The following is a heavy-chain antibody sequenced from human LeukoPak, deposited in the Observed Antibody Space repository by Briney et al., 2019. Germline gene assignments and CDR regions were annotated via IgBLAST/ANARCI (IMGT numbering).Heavy chain of an antibody. CDR2: ISGSGGST. CDR3: AKKPRAAAAESTSIYLDY. CDR1: GFTFSSYA. V-gene: IGHV3-23*01. J-gene: IGHJ4*02. Sequence: PGGSLRLSCAASGFTFSSYAMSWVRQAPGKGLEWVSAISGSGGSTYYADSVKGRFTISRDNSKNTPYLQMNSLRAEDTAVYYCAKKPRAAAAESTSIYLDYWGQGTLVTVSS. D-gene: IGHD6-13*01.